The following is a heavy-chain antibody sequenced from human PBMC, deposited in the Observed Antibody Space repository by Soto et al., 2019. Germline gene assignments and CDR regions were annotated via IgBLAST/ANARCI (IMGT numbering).Heavy chain of an antibody. CDR2: ISGSGVST. D-gene: IGHD3-3*01. J-gene: IGHJ5*01. V-gene: IGHV3-23*01. CDR3: AKERNFWSGTAGFDS. CDR1: GFTFSMFG. Sequence: GGSLRLSCVGSGFTFSMFGMSWVRQAPGKGLEWISSISGSGVSTYYADSVKGRFTVSRDNSKTTVFLQMNSLRTEDTAVYFCAKERNFWSGTAGFDSWGQG.